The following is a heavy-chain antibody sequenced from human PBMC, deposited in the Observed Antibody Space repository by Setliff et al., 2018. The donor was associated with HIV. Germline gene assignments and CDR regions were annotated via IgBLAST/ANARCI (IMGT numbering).Heavy chain of an antibody. CDR2: IIPLFGSA. CDR3: ARDYGSSSRPSSDAFDI. CDR1: GGTFSSYA. J-gene: IGHJ3*02. D-gene: IGHD6-6*01. V-gene: IGHV1-69*06. Sequence: SVKVSCKVSGGTFSSYAFSWVRQAPGQGLEWMGRIIPLFGSANYAHNFQGRVTITADKSTSTAYMELRSLISDDTAVYYCARDYGSSSRPSSDAFDIWGQGTMVTVSS.